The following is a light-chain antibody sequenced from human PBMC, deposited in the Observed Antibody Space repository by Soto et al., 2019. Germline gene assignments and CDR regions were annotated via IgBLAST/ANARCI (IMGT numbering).Light chain of an antibody. CDR3: QQYGSSRSWT. CDR2: GAS. CDR1: HSVTSTY. Sequence: EIVLTQSPGTLSLSPGERATLSCRASHSVTSTYLGWYQQQPGQAPRLLIYGASSRATGIPDRFSGSGSGTNFTLTISPLEPEDFAVYYCQQYGSSRSWTFGQGTKVDIK. J-gene: IGKJ1*01. V-gene: IGKV3-20*01.